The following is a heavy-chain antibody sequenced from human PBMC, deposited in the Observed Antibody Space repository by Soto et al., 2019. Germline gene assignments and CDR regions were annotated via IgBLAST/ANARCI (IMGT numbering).Heavy chain of an antibody. Sequence: ASVKVSCKASGYTCTSYYMHWVRQAPVQWLEWMGIINPSGGSTSYAQKFQGRVTMTRDTSTSTVYMELSSLRSEDTAVYYCARGDIVLMVYATYGMDVWGQGTTVTVSS. D-gene: IGHD2-8*01. CDR3: ARGDIVLMVYATYGMDV. V-gene: IGHV1-46*01. CDR2: INPSGGST. J-gene: IGHJ6*02. CDR1: GYTCTSYY.